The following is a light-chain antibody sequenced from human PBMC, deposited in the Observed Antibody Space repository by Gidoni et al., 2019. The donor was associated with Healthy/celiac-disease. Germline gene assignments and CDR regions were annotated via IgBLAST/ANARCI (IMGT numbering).Light chain of an antibody. CDR3: QSYDSSNVV. CDR2: EDN. J-gene: IGLJ2*01. Sequence: KFRLTQPHAVSEAPGKTVTISCTRSSGRIASNYVQWYQQRPGSAPTTVIYEDNQRPSGVPDRFSGSIDSSSNSASLTISGLKPEDEADYYCQSYDSSNVVFGGGTKLTVL. CDR1: SGRIASNY. V-gene: IGLV6-57*04.